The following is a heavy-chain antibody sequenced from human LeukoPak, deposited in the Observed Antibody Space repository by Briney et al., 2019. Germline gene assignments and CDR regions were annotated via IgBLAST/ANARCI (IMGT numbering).Heavy chain of an antibody. CDR3: AKGQDSSDRDAFDI. Sequence: GRSLRLSCAASGFTFDDYAMHWVRQAPGKGLEWVSGISWNSGSIGYADSVKGRFTISRDNAKNSLYLQMNSLRAEDTALYYCAKGQDSSDRDAFDIWGQGTMVTVSS. J-gene: IGHJ3*02. CDR1: GFTFDDYA. D-gene: IGHD3-22*01. CDR2: ISWNSGSI. V-gene: IGHV3-9*01.